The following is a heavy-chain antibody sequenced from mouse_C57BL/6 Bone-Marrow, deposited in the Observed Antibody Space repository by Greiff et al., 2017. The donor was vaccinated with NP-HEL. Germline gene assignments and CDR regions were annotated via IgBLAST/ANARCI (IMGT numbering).Heavy chain of an antibody. V-gene: IGHV1-81*01. CDR3: ASTETKSMDY. Sequence: QVQLKQSGAELARPGASVKLSCKASGYTFTSYGISWVKQRTGQGLEWIGEIYPRSGNTYYNEKFKGKATLTADKSSSTAYMELRSLTSEDSAVYFCASTETKSMDYWGQGTSVTVSS. D-gene: IGHD1-3*01. CDR1: GYTFTSYG. J-gene: IGHJ4*01. CDR2: IYPRSGNT.